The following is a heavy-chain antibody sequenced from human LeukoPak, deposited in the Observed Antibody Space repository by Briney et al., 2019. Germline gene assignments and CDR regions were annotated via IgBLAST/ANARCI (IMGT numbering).Heavy chain of an antibody. Sequence: GGSLRLSCAASGFTFSSYGMHWVRQAPGKGLEWVAVIWYDGSNKYYTDSVKGRFTISRDNSKNTLYLQTNSLRAEDTAVYYCAKDGDRAYYYDSSGYYPDYWGQGTLVTVSS. D-gene: IGHD3-22*01. J-gene: IGHJ4*02. V-gene: IGHV3-33*06. CDR3: AKDGDRAYYYDSSGYYPDY. CDR2: IWYDGSNK. CDR1: GFTFSSYG.